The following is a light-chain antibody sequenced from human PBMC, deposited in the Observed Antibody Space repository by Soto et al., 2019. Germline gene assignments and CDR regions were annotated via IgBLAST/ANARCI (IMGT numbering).Light chain of an antibody. CDR3: HQRQSWPRT. Sequence: IELTHAPGPRSSSPGDRLTLLCRASQYINTRLAWYQHRPGQAPRLLIYQTSIRAAGIPARFSASGTGTDFTLTISDVQPEDFAVYYCHQRQSWPRTFGQGTKVDIK. CDR2: QTS. CDR1: QYINTR. J-gene: IGKJ1*01. V-gene: IGKV3-11*01.